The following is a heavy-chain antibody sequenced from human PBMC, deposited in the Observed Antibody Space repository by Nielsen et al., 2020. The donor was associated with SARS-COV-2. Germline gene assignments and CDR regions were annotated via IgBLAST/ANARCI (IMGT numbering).Heavy chain of an antibody. V-gene: IGHV3-15*01. D-gene: IGHD3-3*01. CDR2: IKSKTDGGTT. J-gene: IGHJ4*02. CDR3: TSHLEWLSPLRYYFDY. Sequence: VRQMPGKGLELVGRIKSKTDGGTTDYAAPVKGRFTISRDDSKNTLYLQMNSLKTEDTAVYYCTSHLEWLSPLRYYFDYWGQGTLVTVSS.